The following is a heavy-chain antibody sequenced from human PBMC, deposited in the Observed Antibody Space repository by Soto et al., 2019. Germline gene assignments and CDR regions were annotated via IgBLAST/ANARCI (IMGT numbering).Heavy chain of an antibody. CDR2: IIPIFGTA. CDR3: ARDPGQYCGGDCHDY. V-gene: IGHV1-69*05. J-gene: IGHJ4*02. CDR1: GGTFSSYA. D-gene: IGHD2-21*02. Sequence: SVKVSCKASGGTFSSYAISCVRQAPGQGLEWMGGIIPIFGTANYAQKLQGRVTMTTDTSTSTAYMELRSLRSDDTAVYYCARDPGQYCGGDCHDYWGQGTLVTVSS.